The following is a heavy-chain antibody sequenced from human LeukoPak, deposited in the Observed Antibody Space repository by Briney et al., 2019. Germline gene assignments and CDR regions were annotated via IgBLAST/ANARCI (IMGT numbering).Heavy chain of an antibody. CDR3: ANNEIQLWFRFDP. D-gene: IGHD5-18*01. V-gene: IGHV3-23*01. CDR2: ISGWGGST. J-gene: IGHJ5*02. Sequence: PGGSLRLSCAASGFTFSSQAMSWVRQAPGRGVEWVSAISGWGGSTYYADSVKGRFTTSRDNSKNTLYLQMSSLRAEDTAAYYCANNEIQLWFRFDPWGQGTLVTVSS. CDR1: GFTFSSQA.